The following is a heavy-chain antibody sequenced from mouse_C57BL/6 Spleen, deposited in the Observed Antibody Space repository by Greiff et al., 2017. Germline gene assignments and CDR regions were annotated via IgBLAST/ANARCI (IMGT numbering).Heavy chain of an antibody. CDR2: IYPGDGGT. D-gene: IGHD1-1*01. Sequence: VQLQQSGPELVKPGASVKISCKASGYAFSSSWMNWVKQRPGKGLEWIGRIYPGDGGTNYNGNFKGKATLTADKTSSTAYMQLSSLTSEDSAVYFCARSSYGAFDYWGQGTSVTVSS. CDR3: ARSSYGAFDY. J-gene: IGHJ4*01. V-gene: IGHV1-82*01. CDR1: GYAFSSSW.